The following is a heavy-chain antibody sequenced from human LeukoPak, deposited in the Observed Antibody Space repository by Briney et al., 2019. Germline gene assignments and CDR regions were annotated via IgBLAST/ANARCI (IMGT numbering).Heavy chain of an antibody. CDR3: ARDGICSSTSCYFFLPYYYGMDV. D-gene: IGHD2-2*01. CDR1: GFTFSNAW. CDR2: IKSKTDGGTT. Sequence: GGSLRLSCAASGFTFSNAWMSWVRQAPGKGLEWVGRIKSKTDGGTTDYAAPVKGRFTISRDDSKNTLYLQMNSLKTEDTAVYYCARDGICSSTSCYFFLPYYYGMDVWGQGTTVTVSS. V-gene: IGHV3-15*01. J-gene: IGHJ6*02.